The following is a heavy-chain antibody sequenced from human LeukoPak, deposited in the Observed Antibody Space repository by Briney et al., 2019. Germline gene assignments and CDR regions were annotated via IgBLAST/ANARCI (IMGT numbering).Heavy chain of an antibody. CDR3: AGGLHYLGCGESNVDY. V-gene: IGHV1-69*13. CDR1: GGTFSSYA. CDR2: IIPIFDTA. J-gene: IGHJ4*02. Sequence: SVKVSCKASGGTFSSYAISWVRHAPGQGLEWMGGIIPIFDTANYTQKFQRRVTMTADESTSTVYMELSSVRSEDKAVYYCAGGLHYLGCGESNVDYWGEGSLVTVSS. D-gene: IGHD3-10*01.